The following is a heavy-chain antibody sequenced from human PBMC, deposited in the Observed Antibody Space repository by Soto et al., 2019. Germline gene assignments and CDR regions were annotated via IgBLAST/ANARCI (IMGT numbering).Heavy chain of an antibody. CDR2: ISGSGGST. D-gene: IGHD3-3*01. Sequence: GWSLRLSCASSVFTFISYAMSWVRQAPGKGLEWASAISGSGGSTYYADSVKGRFTISRDNSKNTLYLQMNSLRAEDTAVYYCAKEEGFLDSDAFDIWGQGTMVTVSS. CDR3: AKEEGFLDSDAFDI. V-gene: IGHV3-23*01. CDR1: VFTFISYA. J-gene: IGHJ3*02.